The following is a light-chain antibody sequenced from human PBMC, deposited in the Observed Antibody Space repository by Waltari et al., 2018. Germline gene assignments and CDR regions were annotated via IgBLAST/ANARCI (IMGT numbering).Light chain of an antibody. J-gene: IGKJ4*01. CDR2: GAF. CDR3: QQYDVSPLT. Sequence: EIVLTQSPGTLSLSPGEGATLSCRTSQTIRTTYLAWYQQKPGQAPTFLIYGAFTRATGIPDRFTGSGSGTDFSLTISSLEPEDFATYYCQQYDVSPLTFGGGTKVEIK. CDR1: QTIRTTY. V-gene: IGKV3-20*01.